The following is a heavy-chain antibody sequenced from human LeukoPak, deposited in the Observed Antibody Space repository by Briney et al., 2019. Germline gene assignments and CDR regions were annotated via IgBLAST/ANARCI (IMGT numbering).Heavy chain of an antibody. J-gene: IGHJ4*02. Sequence: QPGGSLRLSCAASGFTFSGYAMSWVRQAPGKGLEWVSTVTGSAASTYYAESVKGRFTISRDNSKNTLYLQMNSLRAEDTAVYYCAREGPQDPYGGNSLAYFDYWGQGTLVTVSS. CDR3: AREGPQDPYGGNSLAYFDY. CDR1: GFTFSGYA. CDR2: VTGSAAST. V-gene: IGHV3-23*01. D-gene: IGHD4-23*01.